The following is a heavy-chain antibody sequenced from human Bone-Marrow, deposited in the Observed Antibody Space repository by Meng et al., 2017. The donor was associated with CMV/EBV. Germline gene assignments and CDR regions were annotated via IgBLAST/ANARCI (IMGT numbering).Heavy chain of an antibody. CDR1: GDSVSNGHYY. V-gene: IGHV4-61*01. CDR3: ARVGRPIFGVVHNWFDP. J-gene: IGHJ5*02. CDR2: SYYSGTT. D-gene: IGHD3-3*01. Sequence: SETLSLTCIVSGDSVSNGHYYWSWIRQSPGKGLEWIGSSYYSGTTYYKASLKSRVTISVDTSANQFSLKLSSVTAADTAVYYCARVGRPIFGVVHNWFDPWGQGTLVTCSS.